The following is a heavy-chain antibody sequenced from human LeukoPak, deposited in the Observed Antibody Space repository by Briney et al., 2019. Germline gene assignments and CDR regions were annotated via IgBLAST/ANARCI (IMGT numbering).Heavy chain of an antibody. D-gene: IGHD2-2*01. V-gene: IGHV3-23*01. CDR2: ISGSGGST. CDR3: AKSIVVVPAAKTDFDY. J-gene: IGHJ4*02. CDR1: GFTFSSYA. Sequence: GGSLRLSCAASGFTFSSYAMSWVRQAPGKGLEWVSAISGSGGSTYYADSVKGRFTISRDNSKNTLYLQMNSLRAEDTAVHYCAKSIVVVPAAKTDFDYWGQGTLVTVSS.